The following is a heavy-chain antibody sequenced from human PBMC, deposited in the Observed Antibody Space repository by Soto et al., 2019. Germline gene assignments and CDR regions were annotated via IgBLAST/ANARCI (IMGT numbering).Heavy chain of an antibody. CDR2: VYDSGRT. D-gene: IGHD3-10*01. CDR1: GASVSSYY. Sequence: PSETLSLTCTVSGASVSSYYWSWIRQPPGKGLEWIGYVYDSGRTNYNPSLWSRITISVDTAKNQFFLKLTSVTAADTAVYYCARLFLPEYYFDDWGLGTLVTVSS. V-gene: IGHV4-59*02. CDR3: ARLFLPEYYFDD. J-gene: IGHJ4*02.